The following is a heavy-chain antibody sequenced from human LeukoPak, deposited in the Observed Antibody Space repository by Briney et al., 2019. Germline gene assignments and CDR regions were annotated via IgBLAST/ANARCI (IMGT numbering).Heavy chain of an antibody. Sequence: GASVKVSCKASGYTFTSYGISWVRHAPGQGLEWMGWISAYNGNTNYAQKLQGRVTMTTDTSTSTAYMELRSLRSDDTAVYYCARDGHDYGDYRGFDYWGQGTLVTVSS. CDR1: GYTFTSYG. CDR3: ARDGHDYGDYRGFDY. V-gene: IGHV1-18*01. J-gene: IGHJ4*02. D-gene: IGHD4-17*01. CDR2: ISAYNGNT.